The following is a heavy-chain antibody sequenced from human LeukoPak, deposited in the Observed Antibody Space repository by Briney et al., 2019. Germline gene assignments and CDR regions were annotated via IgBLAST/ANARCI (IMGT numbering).Heavy chain of an antibody. CDR2: ISSNGGST. CDR1: GFTFSSYA. J-gene: IGHJ3*02. Sequence: GGSLRLSCAASGFTFSSYAMHWVRQAPGKGLEYVSAISSNGGSTYYADSVKGRFTISRDNSKNTLYLQMGSRRAEDMAVYYCARSYGGNSPSAFDIWGQGTMVTVSS. CDR3: ARSYGGNSPSAFDI. V-gene: IGHV3-64*02. D-gene: IGHD4-23*01.